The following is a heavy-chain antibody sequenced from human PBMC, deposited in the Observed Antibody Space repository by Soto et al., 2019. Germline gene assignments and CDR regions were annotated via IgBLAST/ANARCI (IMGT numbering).Heavy chain of an antibody. D-gene: IGHD3-10*01. CDR3: ANGYGSTI. CDR1: GFIFSSYG. CDR2: ISSSGNYI. V-gene: IGHV3-21*01. J-gene: IGHJ4*02. Sequence: PGGSLRLSCAASGFIFSSYGMNWVRQAPGKGLEWVSSISSSGNYIYYADSVKGRFTISRDNAKNSLYLQMNSLRAEDTAVYYCANGYGSTIWGQGTLVTVSS.